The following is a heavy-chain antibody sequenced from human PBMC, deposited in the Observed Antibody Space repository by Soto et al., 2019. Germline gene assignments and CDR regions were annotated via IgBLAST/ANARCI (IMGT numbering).Heavy chain of an antibody. V-gene: IGHV1-69*01. CDR3: ARQIFAADY. J-gene: IGHJ4*02. D-gene: IGHD3-9*01. Sequence: QVQLVQSGAEVKKPGSSVKVSCEAPGGTFDHAAITWVRQAPGQGLEWMGGINPMFNSTHYAQKFQGRVTITADAATSTAFMELRRLRSDDTAVYYGARQIFAADYWGQGNLLSVSS. CDR2: INPMFNST. CDR1: GGTFDHAA.